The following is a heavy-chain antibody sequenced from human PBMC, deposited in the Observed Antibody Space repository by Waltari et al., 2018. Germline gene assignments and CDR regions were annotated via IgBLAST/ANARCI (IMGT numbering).Heavy chain of an antibody. Sequence: QVQLVQSGAEVKKPGASVKVSCKASGYTFTSYAMHRLRQAPGQRLEWMGWINAGNGNTKYSQKFQGRVTITRDTSASTAYMELSSLRSEDTAVYYCARGGSMSLGNYWGQGTLVTVSS. D-gene: IGHD3-16*01. CDR2: INAGNGNT. V-gene: IGHV1-3*01. CDR3: ARGGSMSLGNY. J-gene: IGHJ4*02. CDR1: GYTFTSYA.